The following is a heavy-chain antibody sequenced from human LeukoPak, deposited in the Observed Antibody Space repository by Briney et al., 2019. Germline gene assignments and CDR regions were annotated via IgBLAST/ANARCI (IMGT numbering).Heavy chain of an antibody. V-gene: IGHV3-30-3*01. Sequence: PGGSLRLSCAASGFTFSSYAMHWVRQAPGKGLEWVAVISYEGSNKYYADSVKGRFTISRDNSKPTLYLQMNRLRAEDTPVYYCARDKLTTLSLPMGGPIKYYYYGMDVSGQGTPVTVSS. CDR3: ARDKLTTLSLPMGGPIKYYYYGMDV. J-gene: IGHJ6*02. CDR1: GFTFSSYA. CDR2: ISYEGSNK. D-gene: IGHD4-11*01.